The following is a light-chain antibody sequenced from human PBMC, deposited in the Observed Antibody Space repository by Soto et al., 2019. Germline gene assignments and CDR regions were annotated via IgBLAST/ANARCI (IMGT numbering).Light chain of an antibody. V-gene: IGKV3-20*01. CDR3: HQYGTSLWT. Sequence: EIVLTQSPGTLSLSPGERATLSCRASQSVSSSYLAWYQQKPGQAPRLLIYGVSSRATGIPDRFSGSGSGTDFTLTISRLEPEDFAVYYCHQYGTSLWTFGQGTKVDI. CDR2: GVS. J-gene: IGKJ1*01. CDR1: QSVSSSY.